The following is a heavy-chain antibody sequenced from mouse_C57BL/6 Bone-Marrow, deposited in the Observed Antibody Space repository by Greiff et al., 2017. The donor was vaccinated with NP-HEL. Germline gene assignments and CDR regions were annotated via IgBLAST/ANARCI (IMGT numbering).Heavy chain of an antibody. J-gene: IGHJ4*01. D-gene: IGHD1-1*01. CDR3: TFITTVVPPMDY. CDR1: GFTFSNYW. Sequence: EVKLMESGGGLVQPGGSMKLSCVASGFTFSNYWMNWVRQSPEKGLEWVAQIRLKSDNYATHYAESVKGRFTISRDDSKSSVYLQMNNLRAEDTGIYYCTFITTVVPPMDYWGQGTSVTVSS. V-gene: IGHV6-3*01. CDR2: IRLKSDNYAT.